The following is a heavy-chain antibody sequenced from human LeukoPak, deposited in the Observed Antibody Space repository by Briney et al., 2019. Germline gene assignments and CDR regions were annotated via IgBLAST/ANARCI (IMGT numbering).Heavy chain of an antibody. J-gene: IGHJ4*02. CDR1: GFTFSDYA. CDR2: ISGSGVS. Sequence: GGSLRLSCAASGFTFSDYAMSWVRQAPGKGLEWVSLISGSGVSYDADSVKGRFTVSRDNSKNTLHLQMNSLRAEDTTLYYCAKDGNYTDNSGYYYEDSWGQGTLVTVSS. CDR3: AKDGNYTDNSGYYYEDS. V-gene: IGHV3-23*01. D-gene: IGHD3-22*01.